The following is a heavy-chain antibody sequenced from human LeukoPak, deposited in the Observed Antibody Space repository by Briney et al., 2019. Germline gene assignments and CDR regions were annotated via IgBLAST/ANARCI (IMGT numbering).Heavy chain of an antibody. D-gene: IGHD2-15*01. CDR2: IKKDGSEK. J-gene: IGHJ6*04. V-gene: IGHV3-7*01. Sequence: GGSLRLSCLASGCIPSSLWMSWVSRPPGKGLEGVANIKKDGSEKEYVDSVKGRFSIFSHKQNIPVYLQINSLPDEGTDVYYCATYAGVLPGGLLLWGKGTTVSVSS. CDR3: ATYAGVLPGGLLL. CDR1: GCIPSSLW.